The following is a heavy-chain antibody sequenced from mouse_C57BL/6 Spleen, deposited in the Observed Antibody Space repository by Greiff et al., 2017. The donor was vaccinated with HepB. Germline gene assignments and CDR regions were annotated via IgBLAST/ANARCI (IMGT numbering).Heavy chain of an antibody. CDR2: ISYDGSN. CDR1: GYSITSGYY. Sequence: ESGPGLVKPSQSLSLTCSVTGYSITSGYYWNWIRQFPGNKLEWMGYISYDGSNNYNPSLKNRISITRDTSKNQFFLKLNSVTTEDTATYYCAGYYGSSPYWYFDVWGTGTTVTVSS. D-gene: IGHD1-1*01. CDR3: AGYYGSSPYWYFDV. V-gene: IGHV3-6*01. J-gene: IGHJ1*03.